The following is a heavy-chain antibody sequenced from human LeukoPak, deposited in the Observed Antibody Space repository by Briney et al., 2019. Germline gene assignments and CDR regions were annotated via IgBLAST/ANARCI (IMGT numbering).Heavy chain of an antibody. V-gene: IGHV4-31*03. CDR3: ARASHWGLWDH. CDR2: IYYSGST. D-gene: IGHD7-27*01. J-gene: IGHJ4*02. CDR1: GGSISSGGYY. Sequence: SETLSLTGTVSGGSISSGGYYWSWIRQHPGKGLEWIGYIYYSGSTYYNPSLKSRVTISVDTSKNQFSLKLSSVTAADTAVYYCARASHWGLWDHWGQGTLVTVSS.